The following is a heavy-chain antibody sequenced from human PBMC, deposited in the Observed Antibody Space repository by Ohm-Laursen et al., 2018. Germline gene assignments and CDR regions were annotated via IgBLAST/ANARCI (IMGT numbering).Heavy chain of an antibody. CDR3: AHRGSGMRDYDY. D-gene: IGHD3-10*01. CDR2: IYWDDDK. J-gene: IGHJ4*02. V-gene: IGHV2-5*02. CDR1: GFSVSTRGVG. Sequence: STQTLTLTCTLSGFSVSTRGVGVGWIRRPPGKALEWLALIYWDDDKRYSPSLKSRLTITKDTSKNQVVLTMTNMDPVDTATYYCAHRGSGMRDYDYWGQGTLVTVSS.